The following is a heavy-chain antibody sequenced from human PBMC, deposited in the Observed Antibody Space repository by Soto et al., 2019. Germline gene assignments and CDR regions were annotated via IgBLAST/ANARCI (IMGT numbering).Heavy chain of an antibody. CDR3: ARDDYGDYDGNWFDP. J-gene: IGHJ5*02. CDR2: IYYSGST. CDR1: GGSISSYY. V-gene: IGHV4-59*01. Sequence: PSETLSLTCTVSGGSISSYYWSWIRQPPGKGLEWIGYIYYSGSTNYNPSLKSRITITVDTSKNQFSLKLSSVTAADTAVYYCARDDYGDYDGNWFDPWGQGTLVTVSS. D-gene: IGHD4-17*01.